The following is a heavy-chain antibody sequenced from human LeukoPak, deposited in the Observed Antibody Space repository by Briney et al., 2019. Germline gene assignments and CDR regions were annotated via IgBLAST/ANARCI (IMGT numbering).Heavy chain of an antibody. J-gene: IGHJ6*03. D-gene: IGHD2-2*01. CDR1: GYTFTSYD. V-gene: IGHV1-69*13. Sequence: GASVKVSCKASGYTFTSYDINWVRQAPGQGLEWMGGIIPIFGTANYAQKFQGRVTITADESTSTAYMELSSLRSEDTAVYYCARGLEEYQLPILYYYYYMDVWGKGTTVTVSS. CDR2: IIPIFGTA. CDR3: ARGLEEYQLPILYYYYYMDV.